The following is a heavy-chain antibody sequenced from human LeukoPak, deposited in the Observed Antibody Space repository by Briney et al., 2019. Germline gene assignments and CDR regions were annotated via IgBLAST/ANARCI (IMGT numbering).Heavy chain of an antibody. V-gene: IGHV1-2*02. CDR3: ARNWEL. J-gene: IGHJ4*02. D-gene: IGHD3-10*01. CDR2: INTDIGGT. Sequence: ASVKVSCKVSGDIFSTYYIQWVRQAPGAGLEWVGWINTDIGGTHSAPKFQGRVSITTDKSISTAYLELTRLTSDDTAMYYCARNWELWGQGTLVTVSS. CDR1: GDIFSTYY.